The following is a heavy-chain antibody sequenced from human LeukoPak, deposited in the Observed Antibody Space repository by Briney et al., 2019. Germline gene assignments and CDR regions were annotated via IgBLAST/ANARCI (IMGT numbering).Heavy chain of an antibody. CDR1: GGTFSSYA. V-gene: IGHV1-69*13. CDR3: ASMLYYDYVWGSYRDYYYGMDV. CDR2: IIPIFGTA. J-gene: IGHJ6*04. D-gene: IGHD3-16*02. Sequence: SVKVSCRASGGTFSSYAISWVRQAPGQGLEWMGGIIPIFGTANYAQKFQGRVTITADESTSTAYMELSSLRSEDTAVYYCASMLYYDYVWGSYRDYYYGMDVWGKGTTVTVSS.